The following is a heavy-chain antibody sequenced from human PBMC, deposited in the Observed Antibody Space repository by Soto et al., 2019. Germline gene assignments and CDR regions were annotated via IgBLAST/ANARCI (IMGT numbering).Heavy chain of an antibody. V-gene: IGHV3-74*01. D-gene: IGHD4-17*01. CDR1: GFTFSSFW. CDR3: TRSGDADYEQRGDAFDI. J-gene: IGHJ3*02. CDR2: MNSDGSIT. Sequence: EVQLVESGGGLVQPGGSLRLSCAASGFTFSSFWMHWVRQAPGKGLVWVSRMNSDGSITNYADSVRGLFTISRDNATNTLYFQMNSLRAEDTAVYYCTRSGDADYEQRGDAFDIWGQGTLVTVSS.